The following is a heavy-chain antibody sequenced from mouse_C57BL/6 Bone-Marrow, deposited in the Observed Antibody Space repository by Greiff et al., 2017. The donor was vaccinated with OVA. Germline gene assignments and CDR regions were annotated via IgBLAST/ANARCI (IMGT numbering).Heavy chain of an antibody. Sequence: EVQLVESGGGLVQPGGSLKLSCAASGFTFSDYGMAWVRQAPRKGPEWVAFFSNLAYSIYYADTVTGRFTISRENAKNTLYLEMSSLRSEDTAMYYCARDPPYDYDGYWYFDVWGTGTTVTVSS. V-gene: IGHV5-15*01. CDR3: ARDPPYDYDGYWYFDV. CDR1: GFTFSDYG. D-gene: IGHD2-4*01. CDR2: FSNLAYSI. J-gene: IGHJ1*03.